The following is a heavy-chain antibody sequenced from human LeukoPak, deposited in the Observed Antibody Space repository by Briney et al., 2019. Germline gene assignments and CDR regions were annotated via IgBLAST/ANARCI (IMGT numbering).Heavy chain of an antibody. D-gene: IGHD3-16*02. V-gene: IGHV4-34*01. Sequence: KTSETLSLTCAVYGGSFSGYYWSWIRQPPGKGLEWIGEINHSGSTNYNPSLKSRITISVDTSKNQFSLRPNSVTAADTAVYYCARLQGRSTAVFDYWGQGTLVSVSS. CDR1: GGSFSGYY. CDR3: ARLQGRSTAVFDY. J-gene: IGHJ4*02. CDR2: INHSGST.